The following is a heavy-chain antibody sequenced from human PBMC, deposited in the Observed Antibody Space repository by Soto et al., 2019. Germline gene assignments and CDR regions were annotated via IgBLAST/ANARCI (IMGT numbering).Heavy chain of an antibody. Sequence: SETLSLTCTVSGGSISSGGYYWSWIRQHPGKGLEWIGYIYYSGSTYYNPSLKSRVTISVDTSKTQFSLKLSSVTAADTAVYYCARGVLGYCSGGSCASGFWYFDLWGRGTLVTVSS. V-gene: IGHV4-31*03. D-gene: IGHD2-15*01. CDR3: ARGVLGYCSGGSCASGFWYFDL. CDR2: IYYSGST. J-gene: IGHJ2*01. CDR1: GGSISSGGYY.